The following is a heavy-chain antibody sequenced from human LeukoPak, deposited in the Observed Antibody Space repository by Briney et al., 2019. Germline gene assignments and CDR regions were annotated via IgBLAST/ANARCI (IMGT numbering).Heavy chain of an antibody. CDR1: GYTFTSYD. Sequence: ASVKVSCKASGYTFTSYDINWVRQATGQGLEWMGWMNPNSGNTGYAQKFQGRVTMTRNTSISTAYMELSSLRSEDTAVYYCATDLLPTYYYDSSGYLFQHWGQGTLVTVSS. J-gene: IGHJ1*01. V-gene: IGHV1-8*01. D-gene: IGHD3-22*01. CDR2: MNPNSGNT. CDR3: ATDLLPTYYYDSSGYLFQH.